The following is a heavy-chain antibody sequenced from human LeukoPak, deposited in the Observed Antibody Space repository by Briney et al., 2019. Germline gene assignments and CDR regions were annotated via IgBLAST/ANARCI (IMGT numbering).Heavy chain of an antibody. D-gene: IGHD6-19*01. CDR3: ARDSNSGGCYYYMDV. J-gene: IGHJ6*03. Sequence: SETLSLTCTVSGGSISSSSYYWGWIRQPPGKGLEWIGEIYHSGSTNYNPSLKSRVTISVDKSKNQFSLKLSSVTAADTAVYYCARDSNSGGCYYYMDVWGKGTTVTVSS. CDR1: GGSISSSSYY. CDR2: IYHSGST. V-gene: IGHV4-39*07.